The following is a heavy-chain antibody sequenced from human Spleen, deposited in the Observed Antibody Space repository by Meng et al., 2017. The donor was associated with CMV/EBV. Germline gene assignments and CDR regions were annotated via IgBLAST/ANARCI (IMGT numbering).Heavy chain of an antibody. CDR1: GFTVSSNY. J-gene: IGHJ4*02. V-gene: IGHV3-53*01. CDR2: IYSGGST. CDR3: ARDVHLLGYDFWSGFWH. D-gene: IGHD3-3*01. Sequence: GESLKISCAASGFTVSSNYMSWVRQAPGKGLEWVSVIYSGGSTYYADSVKGRFTISRDNSKNTLYLQMNSLRAEDTALYYCARDVHLLGYDFWSGFWHWGQGTLVTVSS.